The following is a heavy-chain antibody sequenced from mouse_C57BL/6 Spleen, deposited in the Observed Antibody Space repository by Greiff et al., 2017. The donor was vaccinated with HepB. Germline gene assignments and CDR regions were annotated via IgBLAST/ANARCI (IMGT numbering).Heavy chain of an antibody. CDR1: GYTFTDYE. CDR3: TRLLEGSSSVAMDY. J-gene: IGHJ4*01. V-gene: IGHV1-15*01. Sequence: VQLQESGAELVRPGASVTLSCKASGYTFTDYEMHWVKQTPVHGLEWIGAIDPETGGTAYNQKFKGKAILTADKSSSTAYMELRSLTSEDSAVYYCTRLLEGSSSVAMDYWGQGTSVTVSS. CDR2: IDPETGGT. D-gene: IGHD1-1*01.